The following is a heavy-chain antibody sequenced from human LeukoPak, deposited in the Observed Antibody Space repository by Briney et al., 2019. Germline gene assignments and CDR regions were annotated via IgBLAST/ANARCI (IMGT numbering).Heavy chain of an antibody. D-gene: IGHD6-13*01. CDR3: AKDRSTSWYGTLDY. V-gene: IGHV3-30*02. CDR1: GFTFSSYG. J-gene: IGHJ4*02. CDR2: IRYDGSSK. Sequence: GGSLRLSCAASGFTFSSYGMNWVRQAPGKGLEWVALIRYDGSSKYYADSVKGRFTISRDNSKNTLYLQMNSLRAEDTAVDYCAKDRSTSWYGTLDYWGQGTLLTLPS.